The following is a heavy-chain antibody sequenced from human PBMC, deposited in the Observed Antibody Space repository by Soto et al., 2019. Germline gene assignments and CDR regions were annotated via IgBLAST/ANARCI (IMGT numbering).Heavy chain of an antibody. CDR3: AHRGFLGNPAYYFDY. Sequence: QITLKESGPTLVKPTQTLTLTCSFSGFSLSTNGVGVGWIRQPPGKALEWLAIIYWDDDKRYSPSLKNRLTITKDTSKNQVVLTMTNMDPADRATYYCAHRGFLGNPAYYFDYWGQGTLVTVSS. V-gene: IGHV2-5*02. CDR2: IYWDDDK. CDR1: GFSLSTNGVG. J-gene: IGHJ4*02. D-gene: IGHD3-3*01.